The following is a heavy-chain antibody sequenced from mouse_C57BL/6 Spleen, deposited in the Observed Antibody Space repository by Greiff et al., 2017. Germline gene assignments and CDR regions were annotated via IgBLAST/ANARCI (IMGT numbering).Heavy chain of an antibody. V-gene: IGHV14-4*01. CDR3: TGTPFAY. J-gene: IGHJ3*01. Sequence: DVQLQESGAELVRPGASVKLSCTASGFNIKDDYMHWVKQRPEQGLEWIGWIDPENGDTEYASKFQGKATITADTSSNTAYLQLSSLTSEDTAVYYCTGTPFAYWGQGTLVTVSA. CDR2: IDPENGDT. CDR1: GFNIKDDY. D-gene: IGHD3-3*01.